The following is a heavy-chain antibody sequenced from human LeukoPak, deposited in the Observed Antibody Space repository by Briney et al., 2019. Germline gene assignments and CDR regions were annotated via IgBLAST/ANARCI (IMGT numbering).Heavy chain of an antibody. CDR3: ARSRRGYYMDV. V-gene: IGHV1-8*02. CDR2: MNPGCGDT. J-gene: IGHJ6*03. Sequence: ASVKVSCKASGYTFSNFDVNWVRQAPGQGLEWMAWMNPGCGDTGYEGKFQARLTMSRNTSIPTASMELSSLTSEDTAVYYCARSRRGYYMDVWGKGTTVIVSS. CDR1: GYTFSNFD.